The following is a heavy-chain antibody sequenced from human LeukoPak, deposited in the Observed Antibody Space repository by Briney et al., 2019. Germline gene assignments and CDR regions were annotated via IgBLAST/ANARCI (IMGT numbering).Heavy chain of an antibody. CDR1: GGSISSSRDY. D-gene: IGHD6-6*01. J-gene: IGHJ3*02. CDR2: IYYSGST. CDR3: ARDGAYSSSYAFDI. V-gene: IGHV4-39*07. Sequence: SETLSLTCTVSGGSISSSRDYWAWIRQPPGKGLEWIANIYYSGSTYYSPSLKSRVTISVDTSKNQFSLKLSSVTAADTAVYYCARDGAYSSSYAFDIWGQGTMVTVSS.